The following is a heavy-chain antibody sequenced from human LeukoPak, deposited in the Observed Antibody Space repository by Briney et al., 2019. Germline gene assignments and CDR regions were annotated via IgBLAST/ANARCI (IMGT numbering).Heavy chain of an antibody. CDR3: ARSGYDSSGYYLNWFDP. CDR1: GGSISSSGHY. V-gene: IGHV4-31*03. Sequence: SETLSLTCTDSGGSISSSGHYWGWIRQAPGKGLEWIGYIYYSGSTYYNPSLKSRVTISVDTSKNQFSLKLSSVTAADTAVYYCARSGYDSSGYYLNWFDPWGQGTLATVSS. CDR2: IYYSGST. J-gene: IGHJ5*02. D-gene: IGHD3-22*01.